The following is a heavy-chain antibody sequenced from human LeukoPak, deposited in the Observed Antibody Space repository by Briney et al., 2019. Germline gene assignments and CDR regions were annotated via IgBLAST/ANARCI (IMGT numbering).Heavy chain of an antibody. CDR3: AKEQIDSSGWINFDY. J-gene: IGHJ4*02. Sequence: GGSLRLSCEASGFTFSRVSMHWVRQAPGKGLEWVALISRDGGTRFYADSVEGRFAISRDNSKNTLFLQMNSLRVEDTALYFCAKEQIDSSGWINFDYWGQGTLVAASS. CDR2: ISRDGGTR. D-gene: IGHD3-22*01. V-gene: IGHV3-30*18. CDR1: GFTFSRVS.